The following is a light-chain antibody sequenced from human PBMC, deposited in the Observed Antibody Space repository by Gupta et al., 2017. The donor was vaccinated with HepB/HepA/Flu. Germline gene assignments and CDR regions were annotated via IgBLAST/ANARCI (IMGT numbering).Light chain of an antibody. CDR2: KDS. CDR3: QSADSSGTVV. V-gene: IGLV3-25*03. Sequence: SYELTQPPSVSVSPAQTARTTCSGDALPKQYAYWYQQKPGQAPVPVIYKDSERPSGIPERFSGSSSGTTVTLTISGVQAEDEADYYCQSADSSGTVVFGGGTKLTVL. CDR1: ALPKQY. J-gene: IGLJ2*01.